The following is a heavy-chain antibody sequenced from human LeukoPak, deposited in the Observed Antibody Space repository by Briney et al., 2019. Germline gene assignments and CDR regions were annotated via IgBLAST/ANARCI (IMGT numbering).Heavy chain of an antibody. Sequence: AGGSLRLSCAASGFTFSNYAMSWVRQAPGKGLEWVSAMSAGGSSTWYADSVKGRLTISRDNSKNTLFLQMNSLRAEDTAVYYCAKDLYDSSGSRYDYWGRGTLVTVSS. CDR3: AKDLYDSSGSRYDY. CDR1: GFTFSNYA. CDR2: MSAGGSST. V-gene: IGHV3-23*01. D-gene: IGHD3-22*01. J-gene: IGHJ4*02.